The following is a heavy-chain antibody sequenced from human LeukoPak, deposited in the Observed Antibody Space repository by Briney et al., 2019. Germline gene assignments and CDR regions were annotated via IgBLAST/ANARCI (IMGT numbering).Heavy chain of an antibody. D-gene: IGHD3-16*01. V-gene: IGHV4-61*02. Sequence: PSETLSLTCTVSGDSIGSDNYYWSWIRQPAGKGLEWIGRIYISGTTHYNPSLKSRVTLSMDTSKNQFSLKLNSVTAADTAVYYCAREPAFSKLCFDHWGQGTLVTVSS. CDR1: GDSIGSDNYY. CDR2: IYISGTT. CDR3: AREPAFSKLCFDH. J-gene: IGHJ5*02.